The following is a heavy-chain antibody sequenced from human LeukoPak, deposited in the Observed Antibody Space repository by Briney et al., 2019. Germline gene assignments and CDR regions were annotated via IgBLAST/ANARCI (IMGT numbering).Heavy chain of an antibody. CDR1: GGTFSSYA. CDR3: ARVSNGYCSGGSCYARDAFDI. CDR2: IIPILGIA. J-gene: IGHJ3*02. Sequence: SVKVSCKDSGGTFSSYAISWVRQAPGQGLEWMGRIIPILGIANYAQKFQGRVTITADKSTSTAYMELSSLRSEDTAVYYCARVSNGYCSGGSCYARDAFDIWGQGTMVTVSS. V-gene: IGHV1-69*04. D-gene: IGHD2-15*01.